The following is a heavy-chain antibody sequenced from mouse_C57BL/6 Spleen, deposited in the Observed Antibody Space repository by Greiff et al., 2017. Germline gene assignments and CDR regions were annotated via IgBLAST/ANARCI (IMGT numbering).Heavy chain of an antibody. CDR3: ARVTHHQTAQDGGIAY. V-gene: IGHV1-9*01. Sequence: VKLLESGAELMKPGASVKLSCKATGYTFTGYWIEWVKQRPGHGLEWIGEILPGSGSTNYPEKFKGKATFTADTSSNTAYMQLSSLTTEDSAISDCARVTHHQTAQDGGIAYWGQGTLVTVAA. D-gene: IGHD3-2*02. CDR2: ILPGSGST. J-gene: IGHJ3*01. CDR1: GYTFTGYW.